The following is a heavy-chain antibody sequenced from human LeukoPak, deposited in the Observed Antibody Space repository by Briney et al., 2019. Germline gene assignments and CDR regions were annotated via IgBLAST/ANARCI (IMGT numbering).Heavy chain of an antibody. CDR1: GDSISSSSYS. CDR3: ARLGGNDY. D-gene: IGHD3-16*01. Sequence: SETLSLTCTVSGDSISSSSYSWGWIRQPPGMRLEWIGSIYYNGNTYYNPSLKSRVTISVDTSKNQFSLRLSSVTASDTAVYYCARLGGNDYWGQGTPVTVSS. V-gene: IGHV4-39*01. CDR2: IYYNGNT. J-gene: IGHJ4*02.